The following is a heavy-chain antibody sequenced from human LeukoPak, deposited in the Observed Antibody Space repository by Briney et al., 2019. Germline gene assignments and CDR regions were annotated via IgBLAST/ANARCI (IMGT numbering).Heavy chain of an antibody. V-gene: IGHV3-74*01. J-gene: IGHJ4*02. CDR1: GFTFSSYW. Sequence: PGGSLRLSCAGSGFTFSSYWMHWVRQAPGKGLVWVSRINSDGNSASYADSVKGRFTISRDNAKNTLYLQMNSLRAEDTAVYYCVRGTIVEPDTDYWGQGTLVTVSS. D-gene: IGHD3-22*01. CDR3: VRGTIVEPDTDY. CDR2: INSDGNSA.